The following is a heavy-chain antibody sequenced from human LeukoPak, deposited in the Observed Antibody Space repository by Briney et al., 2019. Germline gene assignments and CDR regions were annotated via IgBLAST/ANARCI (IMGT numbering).Heavy chain of an antibody. CDR1: GFTFSNYW. V-gene: IGHV3-7*03. D-gene: IGHD4-11*01. CDR2: IKTDGSEK. Sequence: GGSLRLSCEGSGFTFSNYWMGWVRQAPGKGLQWVANIKTDGSEKYYVDSVKGRFTISRDDAKNTLYLQMNSLRAEDSAEYYCAKSLLTTATGTGRAFDIWGQGTMVTVSA. CDR3: AKSLLTTATGTGRAFDI. J-gene: IGHJ3*02.